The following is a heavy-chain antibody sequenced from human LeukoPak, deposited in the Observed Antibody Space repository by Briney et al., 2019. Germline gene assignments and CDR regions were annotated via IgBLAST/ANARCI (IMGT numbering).Heavy chain of an antibody. CDR3: ARGYSSGCTN. CDR1: GGSFSGYY. D-gene: IGHD6-19*01. V-gene: IGHV4-34*01. J-gene: IGHJ4*02. CDR2: INHSGST. Sequence: SETLSLTCAVYGGSFSGYYWSWIRQPPGKGLEWIGEINHSGSTNYNPSLKSRVTISVDTSKNQFSLKLSSVTAADTAVNYCARGYSSGCTNWGQGTLVTVSS.